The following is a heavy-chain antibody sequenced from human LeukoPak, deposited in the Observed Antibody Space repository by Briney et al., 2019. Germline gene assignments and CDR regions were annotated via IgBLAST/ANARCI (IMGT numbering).Heavy chain of an antibody. D-gene: IGHD2-21*01. CDR1: GFIFSTYS. V-gene: IGHV3-48*04. CDR3: ATSMAQDVDAFHI. Sequence: GGSLRLSCAASGFIFSTYSMNWVRQAPGQGLEWVSDISSSDSSIYYTDSVKGRFTISRDNAKNSLYLQMNNLRAEDAAMFYCATSMAQDVDAFHIWGQGTMVTVSS. J-gene: IGHJ3*02. CDR2: ISSSDSSI.